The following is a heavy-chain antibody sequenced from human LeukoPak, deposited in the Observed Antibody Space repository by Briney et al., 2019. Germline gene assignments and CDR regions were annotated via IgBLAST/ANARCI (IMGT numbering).Heavy chain of an antibody. CDR3: ARLPTTVTQRGGVYYYYMDV. CDR1: GASISSSSYY. CDR2: INDSGST. Sequence: PSETLSLTCTVSGASISSSSYYWGWIRQPPGKGLEWIGTINDSGSTYYNPSLKSRVTISVDTSKNQFSLKLSSVTAADTAVYYCARLPTTVTQRGGVYYYYMDVWGKGTTVTISS. V-gene: IGHV4-39*07. D-gene: IGHD4-17*01. J-gene: IGHJ6*03.